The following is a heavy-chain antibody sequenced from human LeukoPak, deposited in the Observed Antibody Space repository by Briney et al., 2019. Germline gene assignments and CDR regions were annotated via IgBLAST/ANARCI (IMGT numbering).Heavy chain of an antibody. CDR1: GGSISSYY. D-gene: IGHD3-10*01. J-gene: IGHJ4*02. CDR2: IYYSGST. V-gene: IGHV4-59*08. Sequence: SETLSLTCTVSGGSISSYYWSWIRQPPGKGLEWIGYIYYSGSTNYNPSLKSRVTISVDTSKNQFSLKVRSVTAADTAVYYCARHKNSGTYPLDSWGQGTLVTVSS. CDR3: ARHKNSGTYPLDS.